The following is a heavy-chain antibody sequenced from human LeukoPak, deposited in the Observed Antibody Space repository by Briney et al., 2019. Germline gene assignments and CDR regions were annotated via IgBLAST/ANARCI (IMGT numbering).Heavy chain of an antibody. V-gene: IGHV1-69*13. CDR2: TIPIFGTA. CDR3: ARGRDIVVVPAATFDY. Sequence: GASVKVSCKASGYTFTSYDISWVRQAPGKGLEGMGGTIPIFGTANYAQKFQGRVTITADESTSTAYMELSSLRSEDTAVYYCARGRDIVVVPAATFDYWGQGTLVTVSS. J-gene: IGHJ4*02. CDR1: GYTFTSYD. D-gene: IGHD2-2*01.